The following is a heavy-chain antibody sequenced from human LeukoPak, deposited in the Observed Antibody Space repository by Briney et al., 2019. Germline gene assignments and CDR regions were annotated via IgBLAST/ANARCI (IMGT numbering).Heavy chain of an antibody. D-gene: IGHD6-13*01. Sequence: PGGSLRLSCAVSGFTVSSNYMSWVRQAPGKGLEWVSVIYSGGSTYYADPVKGRFTISRDNSKNTLYLQMNSLRAEDTAVYYCARALRGIAAAGTAFDIWGQGTMVTVSS. CDR3: ARALRGIAAAGTAFDI. V-gene: IGHV3-66*01. J-gene: IGHJ3*02. CDR2: IYSGGST. CDR1: GFTVSSNY.